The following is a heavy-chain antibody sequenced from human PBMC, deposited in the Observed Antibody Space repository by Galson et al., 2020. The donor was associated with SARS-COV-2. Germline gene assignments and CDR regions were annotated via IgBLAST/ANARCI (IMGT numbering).Heavy chain of an antibody. Sequence: GGSLRLSCAASGFTFSSYGMHWVRQAPGKGLEWVAVIWYDGSNKYYADSVKGRFTISRDNSKNTLYLQMNSLRAEDTAVYYCARERDPFRSVLRFLEWLPPGGYMDVWGKGTTVTVSS. J-gene: IGHJ6*03. CDR2: IWYDGSNK. V-gene: IGHV3-33*01. D-gene: IGHD3-3*01. CDR3: ARERDPFRSVLRFLEWLPPGGYMDV. CDR1: GFTFSSYG.